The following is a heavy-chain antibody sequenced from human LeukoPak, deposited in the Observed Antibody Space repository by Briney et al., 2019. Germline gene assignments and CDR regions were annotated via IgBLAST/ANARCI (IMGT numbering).Heavy chain of an antibody. J-gene: IGHJ5*02. Sequence: GSLRLSCAASGFTLSDHYMDWVRQTPGKGLEWIGEIYHSGSAYYNASLQTRVTISVDKSKNQFSLNLTSMTAADTAVYYCARVRAGCSSTSCYFDPWGQGTLVTVSS. CDR1: GFTLSDHY. V-gene: IGHV4-4*02. CDR2: IYHSGSA. D-gene: IGHD2-2*01. CDR3: ARVRAGCSSTSCYFDP.